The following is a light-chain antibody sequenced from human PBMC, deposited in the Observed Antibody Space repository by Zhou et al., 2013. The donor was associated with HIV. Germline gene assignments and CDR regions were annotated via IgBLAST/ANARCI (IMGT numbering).Light chain of an antibody. J-gene: IGKJ2*01. CDR3: QQYNTWPYT. V-gene: IGKV3-15*01. CDR1: QGLNGD. CDR2: TAS. Sequence: EVVMTQFPATVSVFPGDRATLSCRASQGLNGDLAWYQQKPGQTPRLIIYTASTRATNTPARFSGSGSGTEFTLTISKVQSEDFAVYYCQQYNTWPYTFGLGDQTGDQT.